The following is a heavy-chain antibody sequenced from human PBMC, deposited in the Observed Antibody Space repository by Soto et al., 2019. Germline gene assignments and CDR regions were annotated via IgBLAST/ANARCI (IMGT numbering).Heavy chain of an antibody. J-gene: IGHJ6*02. Sequence: QVQLLQSGAEVKKPGSSVKVSCQGSGGAFNNYALNWVRHGPGQGLEWLGGIIPLHNTSNYSLKFLGRVTVTADFSSTTVYMELNSLTSDDTATYYCASWSNWNPLYYDGLDVWGQGTTVTVSS. CDR2: IIPLHNTS. D-gene: IGHD1-20*01. CDR3: ASWSNWNPLYYDGLDV. CDR1: GGAFNNYA. V-gene: IGHV1-69*01.